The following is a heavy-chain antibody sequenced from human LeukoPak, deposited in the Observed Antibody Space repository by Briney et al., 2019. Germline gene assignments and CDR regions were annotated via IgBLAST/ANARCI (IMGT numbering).Heavy chain of an antibody. CDR2: SRNGG. J-gene: IGHJ4*02. D-gene: IGHD5-12*01. Sequence: GGSLRLSCAASGFSLIGYDMHWARQAPGKGLEWVAFSRNGGYYAESVRGRFTISTDNSKNTLYLHMNSLRPEDTAMYYCAKDGQLAYWGQGTLVTVSS. CDR3: AKDGQLAY. V-gene: IGHV3-30*02. CDR1: GFSLIGYD.